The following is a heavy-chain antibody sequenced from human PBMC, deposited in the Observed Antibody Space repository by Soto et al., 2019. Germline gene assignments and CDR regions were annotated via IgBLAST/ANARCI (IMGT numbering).Heavy chain of an antibody. J-gene: IGHJ4*02. CDR1: GLTFSSYA. CDR3: AKDALYYDSSGYQDY. D-gene: IGHD3-22*01. CDR2: ISGSGGST. Sequence: QLGGSLRLSCAASGLTFSSYAMSWVRKAPGKGLEWVSAISGSGGSTYYADSVKGRFTISRDNSKNTLYLQMNSLRAEDTAVYYCAKDALYYDSSGYQDYWGQGTLVTVSS. V-gene: IGHV3-23*01.